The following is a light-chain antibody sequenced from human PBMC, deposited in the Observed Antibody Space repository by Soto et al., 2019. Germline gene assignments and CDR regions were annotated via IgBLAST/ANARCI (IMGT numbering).Light chain of an antibody. V-gene: IGKV3-20*01. CDR2: GAS. CDR3: QHYGSSPWT. Sequence: EIVLTQSPGTLSLSPGERATLSCRASQGVRTDYLAWFQQKPGRTPRLLIYGASTRATGIPDRFSGSGSGTDFTLTISRLEPEDFAVYYCQHYGSSPWTFGQGTKVEVK. J-gene: IGKJ1*01. CDR1: QGVRTDY.